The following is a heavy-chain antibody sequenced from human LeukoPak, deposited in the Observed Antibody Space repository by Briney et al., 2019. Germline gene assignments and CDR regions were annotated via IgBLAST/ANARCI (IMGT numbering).Heavy chain of an antibody. V-gene: IGHV3-23*01. CDR2: ISGSGGST. J-gene: IGHJ5*02. Sequence: GGSLRLSCAASGFTFSSYAMSWVRQAPGKGLEWVSAISGSGGSTYYADSVKGRFTISRDNSKNTLYLQMNSLRAEDTAVYYCAKNALAAAGILDWFDPWGQGTLVTVSS. CDR3: AKNALAAAGILDWFDP. D-gene: IGHD6-13*01. CDR1: GFTFSSYA.